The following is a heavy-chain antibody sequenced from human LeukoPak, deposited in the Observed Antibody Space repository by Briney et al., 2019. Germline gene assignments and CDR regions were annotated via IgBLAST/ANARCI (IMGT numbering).Heavy chain of an antibody. J-gene: IGHJ5*02. Sequence: GGSLRLSCAASGFTFDDYGMSWVRQAPGKGLEWVSGINWNGGSTGYADSVKGRFTISRDNAKNSLYLQMNSLRAEDTAVYYCAKDRWRDCSGGSCYSSGFDPWGQGTLVTVSS. CDR3: AKDRWRDCSGGSCYSSGFDP. V-gene: IGHV3-20*04. CDR1: GFTFDDYG. D-gene: IGHD2-15*01. CDR2: INWNGGST.